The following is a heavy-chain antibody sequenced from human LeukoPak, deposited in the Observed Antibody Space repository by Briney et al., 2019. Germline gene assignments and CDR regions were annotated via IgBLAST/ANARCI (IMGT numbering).Heavy chain of an antibody. CDR3: ARGWGDCTTVSCYTGGDVFDM. J-gene: IGHJ3*02. CDR1: GFTFRSYW. D-gene: IGHD2-2*02. V-gene: IGHV3-7*01. Sequence: PVGSLRLSCEASGFTFRSYWMSWVRQAPGKGLEWVANIKQDGSEKYYVDSVKGRFTISRDNTKNSLFLQMNSLRAEDTAVYYCARGWGDCTTVSCYTGGDVFDMWGQGTMVTVSS. CDR2: IKQDGSEK.